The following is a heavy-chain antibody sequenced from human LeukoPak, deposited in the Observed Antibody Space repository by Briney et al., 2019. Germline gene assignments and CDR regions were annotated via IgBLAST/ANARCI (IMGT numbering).Heavy chain of an antibody. CDR1: GFTFSSYA. D-gene: IGHD5-12*01. V-gene: IGHV3-30-3*01. CDR3: AKDGGYDFRYYYGMDV. CDR2: ISYDGSNK. J-gene: IGHJ6*02. Sequence: GGSLRLSCAASGFTFSSYAMHWVRQAPGKGLEWVAVISYDGSNKYYADSVRGRFTISRDNSKNTLYLQMNSLRAEDTAVFYCAKDGGYDFRYYYGMDVWGQGTTVTVSS.